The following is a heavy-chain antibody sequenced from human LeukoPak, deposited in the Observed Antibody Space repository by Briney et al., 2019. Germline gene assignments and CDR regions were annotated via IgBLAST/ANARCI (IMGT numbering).Heavy chain of an antibody. CDR1: GFTFTSYG. CDR2: IDTSGSYI. D-gene: IGHD3-10*01. V-gene: IGHV3-21*01. CDR3: ARGRSITLLRGVAMSDGFDI. Sequence: GGSLRLSCTASGFTFTSYGMNWVRQAPGKGLEWVSFIDTSGSYIYYGDSLKGRVTISRDNAKNSLYLQMNGLRAEDTAVYYCARGRSITLLRGVAMSDGFDIWGQGAMVTVSS. J-gene: IGHJ3*02.